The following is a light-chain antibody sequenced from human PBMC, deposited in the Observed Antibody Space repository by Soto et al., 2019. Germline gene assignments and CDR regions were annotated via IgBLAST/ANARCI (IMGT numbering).Light chain of an antibody. CDR3: QQYDSSPRT. J-gene: IGKJ1*01. CDR2: GAS. V-gene: IGKV3-20*01. Sequence: ESVFTQSPGTLALSPGERATLSCRASQSLSGRYLAWYQQKPGQAPRLLIYGASTRATGIPDRFSGSGSGTDFTLTISRLEPEDFAVYYCQQYDSSPRTFGQGTKVDIK. CDR1: QSLSGRY.